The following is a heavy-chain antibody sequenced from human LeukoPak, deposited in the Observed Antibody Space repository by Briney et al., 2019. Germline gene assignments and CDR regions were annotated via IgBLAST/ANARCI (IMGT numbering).Heavy chain of an antibody. CDR3: ARGWRSSGWYVDWDY. J-gene: IGHJ4*02. CDR1: GYTFTGYY. D-gene: IGHD6-19*01. V-gene: IGHV1-2*02. CDR2: INPNSGGT. Sequence: ASVKVSCKASGYTFTGYYMHWVRQAPGQGLEWMGWINPNSGGTNYAQKFQGRVTMTRDTSISTAYMELSRLRSDDTAVYYCARGWRSSGWYVDWDYWGQGTLVTVSP.